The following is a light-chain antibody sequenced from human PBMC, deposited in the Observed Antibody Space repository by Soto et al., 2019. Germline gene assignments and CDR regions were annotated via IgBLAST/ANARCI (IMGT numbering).Light chain of an antibody. J-gene: IGKJ4*01. CDR2: GAS. Sequence: EIVMTQSPATLSVSPGERATLSCRASQSISSNLAWYQQKPGQAPRLLIYGASTRATGIPARFSGSGSGTEFTLIISSLQSEDFAVYYCQPYHNWPLTFGGGTNVEIK. V-gene: IGKV3D-15*01. CDR3: QPYHNWPLT. CDR1: QSISSN.